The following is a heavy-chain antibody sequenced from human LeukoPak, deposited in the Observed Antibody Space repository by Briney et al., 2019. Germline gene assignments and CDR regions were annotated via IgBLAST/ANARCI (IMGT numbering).Heavy chain of an antibody. Sequence: GASVKVSCKTSGYTFTTCHINWVREATGQGLEWLGWVNPYSGDRGYAQKFQGRLSITSDTSISTAYMELGSLRSDDTAVYFCARTTSLTASGYDYWGQGTLVTVSS. J-gene: IGHJ4*02. CDR3: ARTTSLTASGYDY. CDR1: GYTFTTCH. CDR2: VNPYSGDR. V-gene: IGHV1-8*03. D-gene: IGHD4-17*01.